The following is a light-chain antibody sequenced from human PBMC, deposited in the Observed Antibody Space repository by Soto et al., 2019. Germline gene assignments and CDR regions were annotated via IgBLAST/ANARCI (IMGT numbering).Light chain of an antibody. CDR2: EVS. CDR1: SNDVGGYNY. CDR3: SSFTSRTTVL. J-gene: IGLJ2*01. Sequence: QLVLTQPASVSGAPGQSITISCTGTSNDVGGYNYVSWYQQHPGKAPKLMMYEVSNRPSGVSDRFSGSKSGNTASLIISGLLAEDEADYYCSSFTSRTTVLFGGGTKRTVL. V-gene: IGLV2-14*01.